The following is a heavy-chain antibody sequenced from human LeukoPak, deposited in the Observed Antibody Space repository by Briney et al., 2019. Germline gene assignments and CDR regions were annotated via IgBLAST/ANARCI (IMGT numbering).Heavy chain of an antibody. Sequence: SETLSLTCAVYGGSFSGYYWSWIRQPPGKGLEWIGEINHSGSTNYNPSLKSRVTISVDTSKNQFSLKLSSVTAADTAVYYCAREPWAARHWFDPWGQGTLVTVSS. CDR3: AREPWAARHWFDP. J-gene: IGHJ5*02. V-gene: IGHV4-34*01. CDR1: GGSFSGYY. D-gene: IGHD6-6*01. CDR2: INHSGST.